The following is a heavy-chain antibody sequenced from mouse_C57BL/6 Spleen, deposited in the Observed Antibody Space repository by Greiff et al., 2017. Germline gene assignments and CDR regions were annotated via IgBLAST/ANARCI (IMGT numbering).Heavy chain of an antibody. V-gene: IGHV1-52*01. Sequence: QVQLQQPGAELVRPGSSVKLSCKASGYTFTSYWMHWVKQRPIQGLEWIGNVYPSDSGTHYNQKFKDKATLTVDKSSSTAYMQLSSLTSAVSSVYYCDDGSILAYWGQGTLVTVSA. D-gene: IGHD1-1*01. J-gene: IGHJ3*01. CDR2: VYPSDSGT. CDR3: DDGSILAY. CDR1: GYTFTSYW.